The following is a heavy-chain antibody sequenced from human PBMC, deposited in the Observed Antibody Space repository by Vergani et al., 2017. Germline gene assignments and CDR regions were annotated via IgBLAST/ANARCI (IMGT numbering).Heavy chain of an antibody. CDR1: GFTFSSYA. CDR3: AKYDFWSGYPTYYYYYMDV. V-gene: IGHV3-23*01. J-gene: IGHJ6*03. Sequence: EVQLLESGGGLVQPGGSLRLSCAASGFTFSSYAMSWVRQAPGKGLEWVSAISGSGGSTYYADSVKGRFTISRDNSKNTLYLQMNSLRAEDTAVYYGAKYDFWSGYPTYYYYYMDVWGKGTTVTVSS. D-gene: IGHD3-3*01. CDR2: ISGSGGST.